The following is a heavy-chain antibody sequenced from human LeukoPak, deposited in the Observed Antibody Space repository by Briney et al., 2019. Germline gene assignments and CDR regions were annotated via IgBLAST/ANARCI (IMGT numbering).Heavy chain of an antibody. CDR3: VFDSSGYLSRSLPPNFDH. CDR1: GGTFSNYA. CDR2: IIPMFGTV. J-gene: IGHJ4*02. Sequence: SVKVSCKASGGTFSNYAINWVRQAPGQGLEWMGGIIPMFGTVKYAQKLQGRVTLRTDESTSTAYMELSSLTSEDTAVYYCVFDSSGYLSRSLPPNFDHWGQGTLVIVS. V-gene: IGHV1-69*05. D-gene: IGHD3-22*01.